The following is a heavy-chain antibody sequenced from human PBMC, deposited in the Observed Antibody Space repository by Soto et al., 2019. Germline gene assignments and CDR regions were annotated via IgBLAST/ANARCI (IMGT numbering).Heavy chain of an antibody. CDR1: GFTFSSCD. J-gene: IGHJ2*01. V-gene: IGHV3-13*01. Sequence: GGSLRLSCAASGFTFSSCDMHWVRQATGKGLEWVSAIGTAGDTYYPGSVKGRFTISRENAKNSLYLQMNSLRAGDTAVYYCARRLAARPGWYFDLWGRGTLVTVSS. CDR3: ARRLAARPGWYFDL. CDR2: IGTAGDT. D-gene: IGHD6-6*01.